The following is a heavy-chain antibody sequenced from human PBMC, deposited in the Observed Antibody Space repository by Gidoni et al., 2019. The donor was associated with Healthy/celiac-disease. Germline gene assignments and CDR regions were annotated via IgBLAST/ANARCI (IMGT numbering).Heavy chain of an antibody. CDR1: GGSISRYS. J-gene: IGHJ3*02. Sequence: QVQLQESCPGLVKPSETLSLTCTVSGGSISRYSWSWIRQPAGKGLEWIGRIYTSGSTNYNPSLKSRVTMSVDTSKNQFSLKLSSVTAADTAVYYCARVSESVLRYFDWHDAFDIWGQGTMVTVSS. D-gene: IGHD3-9*01. CDR3: ARVSESVLRYFDWHDAFDI. V-gene: IGHV4-4*07. CDR2: IYTSGST.